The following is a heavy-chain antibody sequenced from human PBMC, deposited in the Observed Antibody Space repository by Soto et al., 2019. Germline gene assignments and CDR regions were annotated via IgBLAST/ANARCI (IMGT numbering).Heavy chain of an antibody. V-gene: IGHV4-59*01. CDR2: IYYSGST. CDR3: ARDTGDFWSGYYTGYYYGMDV. J-gene: IGHJ6*02. Sequence: QVQLQESGPGLVKPSETLSLTCTVSGGSISSYYWSWIRQPPGKGLEWIGYIYYSGSTNYNPSLKSRVTISVDTSKNQFSLKLSSVTAADTAVYYCARDTGDFWSGYYTGYYYGMDVWGQGTTVTVSS. D-gene: IGHD3-3*01. CDR1: GGSISSYY.